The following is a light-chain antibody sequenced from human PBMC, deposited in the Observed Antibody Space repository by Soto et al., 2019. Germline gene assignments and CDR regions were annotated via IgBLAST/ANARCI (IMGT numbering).Light chain of an antibody. CDR1: QSINSD. CDR2: GAS. CDR3: QQGRNWPLT. V-gene: IGKV3-15*01. Sequence: EIVMTQSPATLSLSPGERAALSCRASQSINSDLAWYQQKPGQPPRLLIYGASTSATGVPARFTGSESGSEFTLTISGLQSEDFAVYYCQQGRNWPLTFGQGTRLEI. J-gene: IGKJ2*01.